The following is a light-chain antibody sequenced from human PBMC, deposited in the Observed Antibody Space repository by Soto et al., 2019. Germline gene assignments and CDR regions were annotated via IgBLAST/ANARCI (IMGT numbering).Light chain of an antibody. Sequence: QSVLTQPPSVSGAPGQRVTISCIGSSSNIGAGYDVHWYQQLPGRAPKLLISRNSNRRSGVPDRFSASKSGASASLTITGLQPEDEADYYCQSYDTSVNGLFGGGTKVTVL. V-gene: IGLV1-40*01. CDR3: QSYDTSVNGL. CDR2: RNS. J-gene: IGLJ3*02. CDR1: SSNIGAGYD.